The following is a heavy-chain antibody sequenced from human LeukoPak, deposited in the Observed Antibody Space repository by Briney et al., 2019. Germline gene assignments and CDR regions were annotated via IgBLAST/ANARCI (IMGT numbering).Heavy chain of an antibody. CDR3: GKTTTGYSSGRNPAWPVDY. CDR1: GFTFAYSA. V-gene: IGHV3-23*01. J-gene: IGHJ4*02. D-gene: IGHD6-19*01. Sequence: GGSLRLSCAASGFTFAYSAMNWVRQAPGKGLEWVSGIFGSGGSAHYADSVKGRFTISRDNSQNTVYLQMNSLRAEDTAVYYCGKTTTGYSSGRNPAWPVDYWGQGTLVTVSS. CDR2: IFGSGGSA.